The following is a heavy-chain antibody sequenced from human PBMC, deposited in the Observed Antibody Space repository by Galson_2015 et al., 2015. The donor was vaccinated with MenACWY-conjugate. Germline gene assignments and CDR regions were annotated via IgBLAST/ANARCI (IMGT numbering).Heavy chain of an antibody. D-gene: IGHD1-26*01. CDR1: GYTFTSYA. J-gene: IGHJ4*02. Sequence: SVKVSCKASGYTFTSYAMHWVRQAPGQRLEWTGWINAGNGNTKYSQKFQGRVTITRDTSASTAYMELSSLRSEDTAVYYCARDSYSGSFRFDYWGQGTLVTVSS. V-gene: IGHV1-3*01. CDR2: INAGNGNT. CDR3: ARDSYSGSFRFDY.